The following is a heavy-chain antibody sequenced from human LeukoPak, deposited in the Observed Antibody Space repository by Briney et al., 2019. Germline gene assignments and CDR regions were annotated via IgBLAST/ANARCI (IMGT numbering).Heavy chain of an antibody. CDR1: RGSISSSSYY. D-gene: IGHD5-24*01. Sequence: PQTPSPTPTVSRGSISSSSYYSGWIRHPPGQGLEWIGSIYYSGSTYYNPSLKSRVTISVDTSKNQFSLKLSSVTAADTAVYYCHRAVDAFDIWGQGTMVTVSS. V-gene: IGHV4-39*05. J-gene: IGHJ3*02. CDR2: IYYSGST. CDR3: HRAVDAFDI.